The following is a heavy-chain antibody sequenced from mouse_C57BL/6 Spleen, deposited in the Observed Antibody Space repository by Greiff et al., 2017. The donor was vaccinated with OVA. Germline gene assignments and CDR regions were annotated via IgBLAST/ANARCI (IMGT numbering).Heavy chain of an antibody. Sequence: EVQLVESGGGLVQPKGSLKLSCAASGFSFNTYAMNWVRQAPGKGLEWVARIRSKSNNYATYYADSVKDRFTISRDDSESMLYLQMNNLKTEDTAMYYCVRQGSNYPYYYAMDYWGQGTSVTVSS. CDR2: IRSKSNNYAT. CDR3: VRQGSNYPYYYAMDY. J-gene: IGHJ4*01. D-gene: IGHD2-5*01. V-gene: IGHV10-1*01. CDR1: GFSFNTYA.